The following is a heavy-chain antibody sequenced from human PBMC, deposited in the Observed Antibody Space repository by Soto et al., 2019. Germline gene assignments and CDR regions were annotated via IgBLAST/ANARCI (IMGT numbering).Heavy chain of an antibody. Sequence: EVQLVQSGAEMKKPGESLRISCETSGYNFTSHWITWVRQMPGKGLEWMGRIDPSDSYINYSPSFQGHVTISVDTSISTSYLQWSSLKASDPAIYYCARHTRYFTVGLCCPMYGLDVWGQGTTVIVSS. CDR2: IDPSDSYI. D-gene: IGHD2-8*02. CDR1: GYNFTSHW. CDR3: ARHTRYFTVGLCCPMYGLDV. V-gene: IGHV5-10-1*03. J-gene: IGHJ6*02.